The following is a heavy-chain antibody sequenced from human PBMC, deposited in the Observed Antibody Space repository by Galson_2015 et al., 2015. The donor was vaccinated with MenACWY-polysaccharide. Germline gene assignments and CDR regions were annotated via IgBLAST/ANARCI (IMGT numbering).Heavy chain of an antibody. V-gene: IGHV4-39*07. CDR2: IYDTGRT. CDR1: GGSITRTSHY. CDR3: ARDGHYYGSGSYGWFDP. J-gene: IGHJ5*02. D-gene: IGHD3-10*01. Sequence: LSLTCSFSGGSITRTSHYWGWIRQSPGKGLEWIASIYDTGRTFYNPPFEGRVTISIDASKNHFSLNLTSVTAADTAMYFCARDGHYYGSGSYGWFDPWGQGTRVVVSS.